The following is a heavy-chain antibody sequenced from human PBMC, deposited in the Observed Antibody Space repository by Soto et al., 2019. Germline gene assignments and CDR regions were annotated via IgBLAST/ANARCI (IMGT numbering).Heavy chain of an antibody. CDR2: ISGSGEKT. J-gene: IGHJ6*02. CDR3: ARAHDYDFWSGFLFYGMDV. Sequence: GGSLRLSCVASGFNFSYNAMSWVRQAPGKGLQWVSTISGSGEKTYYADSVKGRFTISRDNSKNTLDLQMSSLRAEDTAIYYCARAHDYDFWSGFLFYGMDVWGQGTTVTVSS. D-gene: IGHD3-3*01. CDR1: GFNFSYNA. V-gene: IGHV3-23*01.